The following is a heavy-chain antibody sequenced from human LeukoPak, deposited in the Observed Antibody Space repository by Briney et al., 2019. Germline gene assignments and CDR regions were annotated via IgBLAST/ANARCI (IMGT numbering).Heavy chain of an antibody. CDR3: ARGTGSYYSLGY. CDR2: INSDGSST. V-gene: IGHV3-74*01. CDR1: GFTFSSYW. Sequence: PGGSLRLSCVASGFTFSSYWMHWVRQAPGKGLVWVSRINSDGSSTSYADSMKGRFTISRDNAKNTLYLQMDSLRAEDTAMYYCARGTGSYYSLGYWGQGTLVTVSS. D-gene: IGHD1-26*01. J-gene: IGHJ4*02.